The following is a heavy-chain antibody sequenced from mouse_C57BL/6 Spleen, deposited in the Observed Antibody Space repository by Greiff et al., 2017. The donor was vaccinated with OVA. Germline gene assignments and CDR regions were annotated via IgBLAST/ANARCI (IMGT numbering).Heavy chain of an antibody. V-gene: IGHV1-52*01. D-gene: IGHD1-1*01. J-gene: IGHJ1*03. Sequence: QVQLQQPGAELVRPGSSVKLSCKASGYTFTSYWMHWVKQRPIQGLEWIGNIDPSDSETHYNQKFKDKATLTVDKSSSTAYMQLSSLTSEDSAVYYCARGDYGSSYDLWYFDVWGTGTTVTVSS. CDR2: IDPSDSET. CDR3: ARGDYGSSYDLWYFDV. CDR1: GYTFTSYW.